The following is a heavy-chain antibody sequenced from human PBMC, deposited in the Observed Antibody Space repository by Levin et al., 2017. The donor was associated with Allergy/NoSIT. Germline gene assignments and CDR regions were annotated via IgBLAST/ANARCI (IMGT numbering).Heavy chain of an antibody. J-gene: IGHJ4*02. CDR1: GFTVSRNY. CDR3: VRGTPVGGVGGDY. D-gene: IGHD3-16*01. V-gene: IGHV3-53*01. Sequence: GGSLRLSCAASGFTVSRNYMSWVRQAPGKGLEWVSVIYSGGTTYYADSVKGRFTISRDNSKNTLYLQMNTLRAEDTAVYYCVRGTPVGGVGGDYWGQGTLVTVSS. CDR2: IYSGGTT.